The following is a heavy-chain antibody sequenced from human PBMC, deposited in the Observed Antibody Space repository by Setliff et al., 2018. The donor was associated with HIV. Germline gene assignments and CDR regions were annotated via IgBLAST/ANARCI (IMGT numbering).Heavy chain of an antibody. J-gene: IGHJ3*01. Sequence: PSETLSLTSTVSGGSIRSTSHYWGWIRQPPGKGLEWIGSIYYSGSTHYNPSLKSRVTISIDTSENQFSLRLTSVTAADTAVYYCARDDSIVLVPAIMRGDGFDFWGQGTMVTVSS. CDR1: GGSIRSTSHY. CDR2: IYYSGST. V-gene: IGHV4-39*07. CDR3: ARDDSIVLVPAIMRGDGFDF. D-gene: IGHD2-2*01.